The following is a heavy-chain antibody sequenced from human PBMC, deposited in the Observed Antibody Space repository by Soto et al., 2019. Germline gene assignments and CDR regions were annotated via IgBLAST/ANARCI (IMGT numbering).Heavy chain of an antibody. CDR3: ASSRDGYSFDY. V-gene: IGHV3-64*01. CDR2: ISSNGGST. D-gene: IGHD4-4*01. Sequence: PGGSLRLSCAASGFTFSNYAMHWVRQAPGKGLEYVSTISSNGGSTYYASSVKGRFTISRDSSKNTLYLQMGSLRAEDMAVYYCASSRDGYSFDYWGQGTLVTVSS. J-gene: IGHJ4*02. CDR1: GFTFSNYA.